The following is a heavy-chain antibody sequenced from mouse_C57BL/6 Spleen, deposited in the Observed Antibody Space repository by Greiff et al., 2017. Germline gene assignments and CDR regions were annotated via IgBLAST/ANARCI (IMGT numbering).Heavy chain of an antibody. CDR3: TRRGYYGSSYRYFDV. D-gene: IGHD1-1*01. CDR1: GFTFSDAW. Sequence: EVKLMESGGGLVQPGGSMKLSCAASGFTFSDAWMDWVRQSPEKGLEWVAEIRNKANNHATYYAESVKGRFTISRDDSKSSVYLQMNSLRAEDTGIYYCTRRGYYGSSYRYFDVWGTGTTVTVSS. CDR2: IRNKANNHAT. V-gene: IGHV6-6*01. J-gene: IGHJ1*03.